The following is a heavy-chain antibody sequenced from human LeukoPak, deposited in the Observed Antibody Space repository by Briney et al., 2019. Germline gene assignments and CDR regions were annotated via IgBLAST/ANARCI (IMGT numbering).Heavy chain of an antibody. CDR1: GFTFNSYV. Sequence: PGGSLRLSCAASGFTFNSYVMNWVRQAPGKGLEWVSSISSRSSSISYAGAVRGRFTISRGSANLYLHMSSLRVDDTGAYYCARERGWTHYFDYWGQGTLVTVSS. J-gene: IGHJ4*02. CDR2: ISSRSSSI. CDR3: ARERGWTHYFDY. D-gene: IGHD5-18*01. V-gene: IGHV3-21*01.